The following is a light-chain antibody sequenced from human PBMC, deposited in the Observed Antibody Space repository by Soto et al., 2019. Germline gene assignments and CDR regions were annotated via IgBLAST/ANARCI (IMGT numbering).Light chain of an antibody. J-gene: IGKJ2*01. CDR2: GIS. Sequence: ENVLTQSPGTLSLSPGERATLSCRASQSVTNNFFAWYQQRPGQAPRLLIYGISNRATGIPDRFSGSGSGTEFTLTISRLDPEDFVVYYCQQYITLPHTFGQGTKLEVK. CDR1: QSVTNNF. CDR3: QQYITLPHT. V-gene: IGKV3-20*01.